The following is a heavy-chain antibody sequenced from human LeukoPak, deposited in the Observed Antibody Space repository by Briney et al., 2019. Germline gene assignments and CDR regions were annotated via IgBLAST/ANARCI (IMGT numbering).Heavy chain of an antibody. CDR1: GFPFSSHG. D-gene: IGHD1-26*01. V-gene: IGHV3-23*01. J-gene: IGHJ4*02. Sequence: GGSLRLSCAASGFPFSSHGMSWVRQAPGKGLEWVSGIIGGGGSTYYADSVKGRFTISGDNSRNTLFLQMNSLRAEDTAVYYCARIYDSGNLHFDYWGQGTLVTVSS. CDR3: ARIYDSGNLHFDY. CDR2: IIGGGGST.